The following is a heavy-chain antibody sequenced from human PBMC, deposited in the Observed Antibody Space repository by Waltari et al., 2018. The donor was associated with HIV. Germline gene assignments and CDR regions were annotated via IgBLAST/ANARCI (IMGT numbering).Heavy chain of an antibody. J-gene: IGHJ4*02. Sequence: EVQLVESGGGLVQPGGSLRLSCAASGFTVSSNYMSWVRQAPGKVLEWVAVIYIGGSTYYADSVKGRFTISRDNSKNTLYLQMNSLRAEDTAVYYCARVSDSSGRGGYWGQGTLVTVSS. D-gene: IGHD3-22*01. CDR3: ARVSDSSGRGGY. CDR1: GFTVSSNY. V-gene: IGHV3-66*02. CDR2: IYIGGST.